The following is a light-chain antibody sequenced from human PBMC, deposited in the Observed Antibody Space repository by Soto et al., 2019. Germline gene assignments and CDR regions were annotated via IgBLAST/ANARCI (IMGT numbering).Light chain of an antibody. CDR2: GPS. Sequence: EIVLTQSPGTLSLSPGERATLSCRASQSVSSGYLAWYQQKPGQAPRLLIYGPSSRATGLPDRFSGSGSGTDFTLTVSRLEPEDFAVYYCQQYGSSSFTFGPGTKVDIK. CDR1: QSVSSGY. V-gene: IGKV3-20*01. CDR3: QQYGSSSFT. J-gene: IGKJ3*01.